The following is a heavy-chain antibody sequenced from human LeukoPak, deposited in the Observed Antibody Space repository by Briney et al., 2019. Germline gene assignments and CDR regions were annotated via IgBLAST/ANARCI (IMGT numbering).Heavy chain of an antibody. J-gene: IGHJ4*02. D-gene: IGHD1-26*01. V-gene: IGHV3-23*01. CDR1: GLTFSRYL. CDR3: ARARRIVGVGYFDY. CDR2: ISGSGGPT. Sequence: GRSLRLSCEASGLTFSRYLMTWVRQGPGKGLEWVADISGSGGPTNYADSVKGRFTISRDNSKTTLFLQMNSLRDGDTAIYYCARARRIVGVGYFDYWGQGTLVTVSS.